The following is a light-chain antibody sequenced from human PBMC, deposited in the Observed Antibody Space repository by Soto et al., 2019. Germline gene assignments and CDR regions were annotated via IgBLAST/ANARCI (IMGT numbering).Light chain of an antibody. Sequence: DIQMTQSPSSLSASVGDRVTITCRANQSISSYLNWYQQKPGKAPKLLIYAASSLQSGVPSRFSGSGSGTDFTLTISRPQPEDFSTYYCQQSYSTPWTFGQGTKVEIK. CDR1: QSISSY. V-gene: IGKV1-39*01. CDR3: QQSYSTPWT. CDR2: AAS. J-gene: IGKJ1*01.